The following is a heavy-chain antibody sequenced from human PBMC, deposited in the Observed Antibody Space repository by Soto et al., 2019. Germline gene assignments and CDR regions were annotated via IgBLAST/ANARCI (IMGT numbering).Heavy chain of an antibody. V-gene: IGHV3-23*01. CDR3: AKDPPIPTLTIPRFYYYVMDV. J-gene: IGHJ6*02. CDR1: GFAFNSYA. CDR2: ISDSGGNT. Sequence: GGSLRLSCAASGFAFNSYAMSWVRQAPGKGLEWVSSISDSGGNTYYADSVKGRFTISRDNSKNTLYLQMNSLRAEDTAIYYCAKDPPIPTLTIPRFYYYVMDVWGQGTTVTVSS. D-gene: IGHD2-21*01.